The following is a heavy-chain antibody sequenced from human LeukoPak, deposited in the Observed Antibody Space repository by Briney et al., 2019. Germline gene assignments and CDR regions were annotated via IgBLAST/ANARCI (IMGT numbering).Heavy chain of an antibody. V-gene: IGHV3-7*03. CDR3: ARAKDNYDFWSGYSYYFDY. Sequence: GGSLRLSCEASGFTFSSYWMSWVRQAPGKGLEWVANIKQDGSEKYYVDSVKGRFTISRDNAKNSLYLQMKSLRAEDTAVYYCARAKDNYDFWSGYSYYFDYWGQGTLVTVSS. CDR1: GFTFSSYW. J-gene: IGHJ4*02. D-gene: IGHD3-3*01. CDR2: IKQDGSEK.